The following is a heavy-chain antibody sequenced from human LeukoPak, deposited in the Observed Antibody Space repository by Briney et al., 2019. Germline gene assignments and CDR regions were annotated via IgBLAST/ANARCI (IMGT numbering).Heavy chain of an antibody. CDR2: IWYDGSNK. V-gene: IGHV3-33*06. CDR3: TKVRSGSSNWALRIFDF. D-gene: IGHD4-11*01. CDR1: GFTFSSYG. J-gene: IGHJ4*02. Sequence: PGGSLRLSCAASGFTFSSYGMHWVRQAPGKGLEWVAVIWYDGSNKYYADSVKGRFTISRDNSKSTLYLEMTSLRVEDTAVYYCTKVRSGSSNWALRIFDFWGQGVLVTVSS.